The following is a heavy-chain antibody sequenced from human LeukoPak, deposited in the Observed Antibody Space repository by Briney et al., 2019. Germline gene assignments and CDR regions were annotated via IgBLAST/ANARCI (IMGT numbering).Heavy chain of an antibody. Sequence: GGSLRLSRAASGFTFISNCMSCVRQAPGKGLEWVSVIYAGGGTYYADYVKDRFTISRGNSTNNLYLQMNSLEVDDTAVYYYPEASNPFDYWGQGTLVTVSS. V-gene: IGHV3-53*01. D-gene: IGHD1-14*01. CDR3: PEASNPFDY. J-gene: IGHJ4*02. CDR1: GFTFISNC. CDR2: IYAGGGT.